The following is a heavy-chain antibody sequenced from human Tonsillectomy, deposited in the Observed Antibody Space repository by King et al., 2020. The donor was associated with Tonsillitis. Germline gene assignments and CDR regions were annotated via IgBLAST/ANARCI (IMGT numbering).Heavy chain of an antibody. CDR3: ARGPHSKAIVVVVAATPPPWPRTEYFQH. V-gene: IGHV4-34*01. D-gene: IGHD2-15*01. J-gene: IGHJ1*01. CDR1: GGSFSGYY. Sequence: VQLQQWGAGLLKPSETLSLTCAVYGGSFSGYYWSWIRQPPGKGLEWIGEINHSGSTNYNPSLKSRVTVSVDTSKNQFSLKLSSVTAADTAVYYCARGPHSKAIVVVVAATPPPWPRTEYFQHWGQGSLVIVSS. CDR2: INHSGST.